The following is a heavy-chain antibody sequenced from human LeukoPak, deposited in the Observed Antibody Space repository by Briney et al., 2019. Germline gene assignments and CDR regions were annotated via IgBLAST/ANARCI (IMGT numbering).Heavy chain of an antibody. CDR2: IKQDDSEK. V-gene: IGHV3-7*04. J-gene: IGHJ3*02. CDR3: ARGRAIDI. CDR1: GFTFTNNW. Sequence: GGSLSLSCAASGFTFTNNWMTWVRQAPGKGLEWVANIKQDDSEKYYVGSVKGRFTISRDNAKNSVYLQMNNLRAEDTAMYYCARGRAIDIWGRGTMVTVSS.